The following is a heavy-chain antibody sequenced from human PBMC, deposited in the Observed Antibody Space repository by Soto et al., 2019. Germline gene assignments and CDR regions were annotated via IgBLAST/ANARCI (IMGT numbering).Heavy chain of an antibody. J-gene: IGHJ5*02. CDR3: ARDLPYCSGGCCYSRWFDP. CDR2: IIPILGIA. CDR1: GGTFSSYT. V-gene: IGHV1-69*08. D-gene: IGHD2-15*01. Sequence: QVQLVQSGAEVKKPGSSVKVSCKASGGTFSSYTISWVRQAPGQGLEWMGRIIPILGIANYAQKFQGRVTITADKSTSTAYMELSSLRSEDTAVYYCARDLPYCSGGCCYSRWFDPWGQGTLVTVSS.